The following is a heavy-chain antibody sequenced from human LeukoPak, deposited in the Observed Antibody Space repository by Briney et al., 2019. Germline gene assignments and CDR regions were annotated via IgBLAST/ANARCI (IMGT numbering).Heavy chain of an antibody. Sequence: GGSLRLSCAASGFTFSTYNMIWVRQAPGKGLEWVSSISSSRSYIYYADSVKGRFTISRDNAKNSLYLQMNSLRAEDTAVCYCARAWGTVDYFDYWGQGTLVTVSS. J-gene: IGHJ4*02. CDR1: GFTFSTYN. V-gene: IGHV3-21*01. CDR2: ISSSRSYI. CDR3: ARAWGTVDYFDY. D-gene: IGHD3-16*01.